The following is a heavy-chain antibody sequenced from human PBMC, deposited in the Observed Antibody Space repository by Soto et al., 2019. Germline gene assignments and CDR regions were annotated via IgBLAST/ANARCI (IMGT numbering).Heavy chain of an antibody. J-gene: IGHJ4*02. CDR1: GGSISGYY. V-gene: IGHV4-59*01. CDR3: ARARYDSSGYYYFDY. D-gene: IGHD3-22*01. Sequence: PSETLSLTCTVSGGSISGYYWSWIRQPPGKGLEWIGYIYYSGSTIYNPSLKSRVTISVDTSKNQFSLKLSSVTAADTAVYYCARARYDSSGYYYFDYWGQGTLVTVPS. CDR2: IYYSGST.